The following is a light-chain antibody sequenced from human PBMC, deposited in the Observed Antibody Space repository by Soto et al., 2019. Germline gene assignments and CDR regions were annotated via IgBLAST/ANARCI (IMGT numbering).Light chain of an antibody. J-gene: IGKJ4*01. V-gene: IGKV3-15*01. CDR2: HAS. Sequence: EIVMTQSPATLSVSPGERATLSCRADQNIYNNLAWYQQKPGQAPRLLIYHASSRATGIPARFSGSGSGTDFTLTITSLQSEDFAVYYCQQYNNWPLTFGGGTNVEVK. CDR3: QQYNNWPLT. CDR1: QNIYNN.